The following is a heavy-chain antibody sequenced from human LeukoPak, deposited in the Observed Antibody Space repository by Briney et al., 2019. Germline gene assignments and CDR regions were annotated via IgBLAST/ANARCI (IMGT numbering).Heavy chain of an antibody. J-gene: IGHJ4*02. CDR2: IYYSGST. CDR3: ARMTADHDY. CDR1: GGSISSSSYY. V-gene: IGHV4-39*07. Sequence: SETLSLTYTVSGGSISSSSYYWGWIRQPPGKGLEWIGSIYYSGSTYYNPTLKSRVTISVDTSKNQFSLKLSSVTAADTAVYYCARMTADHDYWGQGTLVTVSS. D-gene: IGHD2-21*02.